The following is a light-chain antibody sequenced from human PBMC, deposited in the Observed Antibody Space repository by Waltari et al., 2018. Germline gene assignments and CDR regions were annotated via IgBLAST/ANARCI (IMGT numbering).Light chain of an antibody. J-gene: IGKJ4*01. V-gene: IGKV3-20*01. CDR3: QQYGRSPLT. Sequence: EIVLTQSPGTLSLSPGERATLSCRASQSLTNIYLAWYQQKSGQAPRLLMYEISRRATGTPDRVSGSGSGTDFTLTISRLEPEDFAVYYCQQYGRSPLTFGVGTKVEIK. CDR2: EIS. CDR1: QSLTNIY.